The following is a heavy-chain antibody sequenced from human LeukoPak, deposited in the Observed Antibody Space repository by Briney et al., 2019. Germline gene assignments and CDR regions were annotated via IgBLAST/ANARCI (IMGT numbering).Heavy chain of an antibody. Sequence: ETLSLTCTVSGGSISSSSYYWGWIRQPPGKGLEWVSRINIDGSTTNYADSVKGRFTISRDNAKNSLYLQMNSLRAEDTAVYYCARSKWELLYYYYYYYMDVWGKGATVTVSS. CDR3: ARSKWELLYYYYYYYMDV. CDR1: GGSISSSSYY. CDR2: INIDGSTT. D-gene: IGHD1-26*01. V-gene: IGHV3-74*01. J-gene: IGHJ6*03.